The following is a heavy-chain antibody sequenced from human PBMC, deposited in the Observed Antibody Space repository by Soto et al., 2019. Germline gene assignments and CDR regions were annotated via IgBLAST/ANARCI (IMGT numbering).Heavy chain of an antibody. Sequence: EVQLLESGGGLVQPGGSLRLSCAASGFTFRNYAMNWVRQAPGKGLEWVSSISYSGDSSYFADSVKGRFTVSRDNSRSTLYLQMSSLRAEDTAVYYCAKAFLAERYYYYYGMDVWGQGTTVTVSS. CDR1: GFTFRNYA. D-gene: IGHD1-1*01. J-gene: IGHJ6*02. V-gene: IGHV3-23*01. CDR2: ISYSGDSS. CDR3: AKAFLAERYYYYYGMDV.